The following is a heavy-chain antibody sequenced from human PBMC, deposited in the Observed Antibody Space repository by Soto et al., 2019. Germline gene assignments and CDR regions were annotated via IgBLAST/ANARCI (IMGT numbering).Heavy chain of an antibody. V-gene: IGHV3-33*01. CDR2: IWYDGSNK. Sequence: QVQLVESGGGVVQPGRSPRLSCAASGFTFSSYGMHWVRQAPGKGLEGVAVIWYDGSNKYYADSVKGRFTISRDNSKNTLYLQRNSLRAEDTAVYYCARDAGDSSSSGYFGYWGQGTLVTVSS. D-gene: IGHD6-6*01. J-gene: IGHJ4*02. CDR3: ARDAGDSSSSGYFGY. CDR1: GFTFSSYG.